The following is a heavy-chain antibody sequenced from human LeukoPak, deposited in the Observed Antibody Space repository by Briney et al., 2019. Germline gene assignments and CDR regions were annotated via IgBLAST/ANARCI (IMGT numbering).Heavy chain of an antibody. CDR1: GFTFSSYG. CDR3: ARGCSTRQRDDTFDI. CDR2: IRYDGSNK. Sequence: GGSLRLSCAASGFTFSSYGMHWVRQAPGKGLEWVAFIRYDGSNKYYADSVKGRFTISRDNAKNSLYLQMNSLRAEDTAVYYCARGCSTRQRDDTFDIWGQGTMVTVST. J-gene: IGHJ3*02. V-gene: IGHV3-30*02. D-gene: IGHD5-24*01.